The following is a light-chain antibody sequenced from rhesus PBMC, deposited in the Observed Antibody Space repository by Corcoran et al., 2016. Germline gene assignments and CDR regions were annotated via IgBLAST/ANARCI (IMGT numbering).Light chain of an antibody. CDR1: QGVSSW. CDR3: QQYDDLPFT. CDR2: AAS. J-gene: IGKJ3*01. Sequence: DIQMTQSPSSLSASVGDKVTITCNASQGVSSWLAWYQQKPGKAPKPLIYAASSLKSGVPSRFSGSGSGTDYTLTISSLQPEDFATSYCQQYDDLPFTFGPGTKLDIK. V-gene: IGKV1-19*01.